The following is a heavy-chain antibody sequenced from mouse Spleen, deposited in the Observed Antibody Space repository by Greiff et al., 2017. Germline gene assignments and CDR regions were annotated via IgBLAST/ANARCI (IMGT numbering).Heavy chain of an antibody. J-gene: IGHJ2*01. Sequence: EVKLMESGGGLVKPGGSLKLSCAASGFTFSSYTMSWVRQTPEKRLEWVATISSGGSYTYYPDSVKGRFTISRDNAKNTLYLQMSSLKSEDTAMYYCTRTGGTTATFDYWGQGTTLTVSS. CDR3: TRTGGTTATFDY. CDR2: ISSGGSYT. D-gene: IGHD1-2*01. CDR1: GFTFSSYT. V-gene: IGHV5-6-4*01.